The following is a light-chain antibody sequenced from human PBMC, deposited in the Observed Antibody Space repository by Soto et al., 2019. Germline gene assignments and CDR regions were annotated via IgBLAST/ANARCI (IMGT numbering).Light chain of an antibody. Sequence: DVVMTQTPLSLSGAPGQPASISCKSSQSLLHITGETFLFWYLQKPGQSPQLLIYEVSTRVSGVPDRVSGSGSGTDFTLEISRVETDDVGIYYCMQSTQLPPTFGQGTRLGIE. J-gene: IGKJ5*01. V-gene: IGKV2D-29*02. CDR1: QSLLHITGETF. CDR3: MQSTQLPPT. CDR2: EVS.